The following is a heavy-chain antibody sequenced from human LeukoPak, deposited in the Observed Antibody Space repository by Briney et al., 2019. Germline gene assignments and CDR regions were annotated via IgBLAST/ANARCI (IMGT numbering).Heavy chain of an antibody. CDR3: ARDFPELRNYYYYGMDV. CDR1: GYTFTGYY. Sequence: ASVKVSCKASGYTFTGYYMHWVRQAPGQGLEWMGWVNPNSGGTNYAQKFQGRVTMTRDTSISTAYMELSRLRSDDTAVYYCARDFPELRNYYYYGMDVWGQGTTVTVSS. J-gene: IGHJ6*02. V-gene: IGHV1-2*02. D-gene: IGHD1-7*01. CDR2: VNPNSGGT.